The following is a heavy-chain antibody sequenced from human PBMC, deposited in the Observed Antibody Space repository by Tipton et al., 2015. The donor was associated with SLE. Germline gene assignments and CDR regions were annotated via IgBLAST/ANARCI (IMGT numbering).Heavy chain of an antibody. CDR2: INHSGST. Sequence: LRLSCAIYGGSFSGYSWTWIRQPPGKGLEWIGEINHSGSTNYNPSLKSRVTISGGTSKNQFSLKVNSVIAADTAVYFCARGVPLGDSSDFYYRYYCFMDLWGTGTAVSVSS. D-gene: IGHD3-22*01. J-gene: IGHJ6*03. V-gene: IGHV4-34*01. CDR3: ARGVPLGDSSDFYYRYYCFMDL. CDR1: GGSFSGYS.